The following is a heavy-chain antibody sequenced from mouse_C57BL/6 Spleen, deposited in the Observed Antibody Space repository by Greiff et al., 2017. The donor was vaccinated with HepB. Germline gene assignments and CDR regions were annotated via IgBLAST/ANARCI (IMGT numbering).Heavy chain of an antibody. Sequence: EVQLQQSGPELVKPGASVKISCKASGYTFTDYYMNWVKQSHGKSLEWIGDINPNNGGTSYNQKFKGKATLTVDKSSSTAYMELRSLTSEDSAVYYCAREDYYGSSPDYWGQGTTLTVS. J-gene: IGHJ2*01. CDR2: INPNNGGT. V-gene: IGHV1-26*01. D-gene: IGHD1-1*01. CDR1: GYTFTDYY. CDR3: AREDYYGSSPDY.